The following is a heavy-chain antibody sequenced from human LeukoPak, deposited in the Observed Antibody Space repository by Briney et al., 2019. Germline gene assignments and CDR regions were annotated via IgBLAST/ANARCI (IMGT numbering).Heavy chain of an antibody. CDR3: ARRDTNDAFDI. V-gene: IGHV4-59*01. CDR1: GDSISNYY. J-gene: IGHJ3*02. CDR2: IYYSGST. Sequence: SETLSLTCTVCGDSISNYYWSWIRQPPGKGLEWIGYIYYSGSTNYNPSLKSRVTISVDTSKNQFSLKLSSVTAADTAVYYCARRDTNDAFDIWGQGTMVTVSS.